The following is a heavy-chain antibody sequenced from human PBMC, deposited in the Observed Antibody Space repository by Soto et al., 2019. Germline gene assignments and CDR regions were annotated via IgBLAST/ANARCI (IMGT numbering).Heavy chain of an antibody. D-gene: IGHD2-15*01. CDR1: GGSISSGGYS. CDR3: ARGQVVAAQH. Sequence: QRQLQESGSGLMKPSQTLSLTCAVSGGSISSGGYSWSWIRQPPGKGLEWIGYIYHSGSTYYNPSLKSRVTISVDRSKNQFSLKLSSVTAADTAVYYCARGQVVAAQHWGQGTLVTVSS. J-gene: IGHJ4*02. V-gene: IGHV4-30-2*01. CDR2: IYHSGST.